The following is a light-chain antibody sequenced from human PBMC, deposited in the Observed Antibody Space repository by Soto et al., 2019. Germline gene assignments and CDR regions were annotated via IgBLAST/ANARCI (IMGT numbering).Light chain of an antibody. CDR2: SAS. J-gene: IGKJ1*01. CDR3: QKYNSAPWT. Sequence: DIQMTQSPSSLSASVGDRVTITCRASQDIRNYLAWYQQQPGKQPKLLIYSASILQSGVPSRFSGSGSGTDFTFNITNLQPEDVATYYCQKYNSAPWTFGPGTKV. V-gene: IGKV1-27*01. CDR1: QDIRNY.